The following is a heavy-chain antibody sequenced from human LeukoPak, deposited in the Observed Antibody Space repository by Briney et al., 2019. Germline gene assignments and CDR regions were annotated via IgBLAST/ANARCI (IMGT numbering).Heavy chain of an antibody. CDR2: FDPEDGET. J-gene: IGHJ6*02. CDR1: GYTLTELS. CDR3: ATILSIAVRGVMALRYYGMDV. D-gene: IGHD3-10*01. V-gene: IGHV1-24*01. Sequence: ASVKVSCKVSGYTLTELSMHWVRQAPGKGLEWMGGFDPEDGETIYAQKFQGRVTMTEDTSTDTAYMELSSLRSEDTAVYYCATILSIAVRGVMALRYYGMDVWGQGTTVTVSS.